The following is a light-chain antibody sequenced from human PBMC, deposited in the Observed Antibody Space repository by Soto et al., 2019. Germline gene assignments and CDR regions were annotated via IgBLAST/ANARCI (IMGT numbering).Light chain of an antibody. V-gene: IGLV2-14*01. CDR1: SSDFGGYNY. CDR3: SSYTSRSTLYV. Sequence: QSALTQPASVSGSPGQSITISCTGTSSDFGGYNYVSWYQQHPGKAPKLMMDDVSNRPSGVCNRYSVFKSGNTASLTISWRQAEDEAAYYFSSYTSRSTLYVFGTGTKLTVL. CDR2: DVS. J-gene: IGLJ1*01.